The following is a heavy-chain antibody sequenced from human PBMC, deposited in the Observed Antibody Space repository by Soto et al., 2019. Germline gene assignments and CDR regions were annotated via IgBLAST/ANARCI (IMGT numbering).Heavy chain of an antibody. CDR2: VYYSGST. CDR1: GGSISSSDYF. Sequence: SETLSLTCTVSGGSISSSDYFWGWIRQSPGKGLEWIGNVYYSGSTYSSPSLRSRVTISVETSKNQFSLKLSSVTAADTAVYYCASLYCSNGVCYIVGESGKHYYFDYWGQGTLVTVSS. D-gene: IGHD2-8*01. V-gene: IGHV4-39*01. CDR3: ASLYCSNGVCYIVGESGKHYYFDY. J-gene: IGHJ4*02.